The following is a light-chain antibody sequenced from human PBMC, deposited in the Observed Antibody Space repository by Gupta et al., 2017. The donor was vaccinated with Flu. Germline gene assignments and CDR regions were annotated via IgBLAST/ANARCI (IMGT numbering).Light chain of an antibody. CDR3: AAWDDSLSGWV. Sequence: QSVLTQPPSASGTPGQPVTISCSGSSSNIETNYVYWYHQLPGTAPKLLMYRNSQRPSGVPDRFSGSKSGTSASLAIRGLRSEDEGDYYCAAWDDSLSGWVFGGGTKLTVV. CDR2: RNS. CDR1: SSNIETNY. V-gene: IGLV1-47*01. J-gene: IGLJ3*02.